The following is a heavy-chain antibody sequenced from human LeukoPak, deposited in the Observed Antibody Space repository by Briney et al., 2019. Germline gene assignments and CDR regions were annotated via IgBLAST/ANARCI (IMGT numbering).Heavy chain of an antibody. D-gene: IGHD6-6*01. CDR3: ARASSSSRADYYYYYMDV. CDR2: ISAYNGNT. CDR1: GYTFTSYG. J-gene: IGHJ6*03. Sequence: AASVKVSCKASGYTFTSYGISWVRQAPGQGREWMGWISAYNGNTNYAQKLQGRVTMTTDTSTSTAYMELRSLRSDDTAVYYCARASSSSRADYYYYYMDVWGKGTTVTVSS. V-gene: IGHV1-18*01.